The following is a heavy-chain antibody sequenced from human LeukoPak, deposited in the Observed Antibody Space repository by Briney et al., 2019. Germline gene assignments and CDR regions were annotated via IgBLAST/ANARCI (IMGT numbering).Heavy chain of an antibody. D-gene: IGHD1-14*01. J-gene: IGHJ6*02. Sequence: GASVKVSCKVSGGTFSSYPISWVRQAPGQGLEWVGWINPNSGGTNYAQKFQGWVTMTRDTSISTAYMELSRLRSDDTAVYYCARDLILTSYYYYGMDVWGQGTTVTVSS. CDR3: ARDLILTSYYYYGMDV. V-gene: IGHV1-2*04. CDR1: GGTFSSYP. CDR2: INPNSGGT.